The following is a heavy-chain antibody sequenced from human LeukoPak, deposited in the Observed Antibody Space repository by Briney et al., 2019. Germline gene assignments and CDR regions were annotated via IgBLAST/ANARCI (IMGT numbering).Heavy chain of an antibody. V-gene: IGHV3-23*01. CDR2: ISGSGGST. Sequence: GGSLRLSCAASGFTFSSYGLSWVRQAPGKGLEWVSGISGSGGSTYYADSVKGRFTISRDNSKNTLYLQMNSLRAEDTAVYYCAKVLSGSYYPWDYWGQGTLVTVSS. CDR3: AKVLSGSYYPWDY. D-gene: IGHD1-26*01. CDR1: GFTFSSYG. J-gene: IGHJ4*02.